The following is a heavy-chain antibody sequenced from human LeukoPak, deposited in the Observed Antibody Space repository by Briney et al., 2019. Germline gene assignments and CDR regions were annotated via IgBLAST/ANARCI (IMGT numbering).Heavy chain of an antibody. CDR3: ARDPGTNY. CDR1: DDSITIYY. J-gene: IGHJ4*02. Sequence: SETLSLTCTVSDDSITIYYWTWIRQPPGKGLEWIGSIYYSGSTYYNPSLKSRVTISVDTSKNQFSLKLSSVTAADTAVYYCARDPGTNYWGQGTLVTVSS. D-gene: IGHD1-7*01. CDR2: IYYSGST. V-gene: IGHV4-59*12.